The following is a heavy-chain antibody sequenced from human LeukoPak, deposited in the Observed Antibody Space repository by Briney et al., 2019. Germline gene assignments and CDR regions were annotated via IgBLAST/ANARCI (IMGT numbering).Heavy chain of an antibody. Sequence: PSETLSLTCTVSGGSLSSYYWSWIRQPPGKGLEWIGYIYYSGSTNYNPSLKSRVTISVDTSKNQFSLKLSSVTAADTAVYYCARVGEPYSSPRWFDPWGQGTLVTVSS. CDR2: IYYSGST. V-gene: IGHV4-59*01. CDR3: ARVGEPYSSPRWFDP. D-gene: IGHD6-13*01. J-gene: IGHJ5*02. CDR1: GGSLSSYY.